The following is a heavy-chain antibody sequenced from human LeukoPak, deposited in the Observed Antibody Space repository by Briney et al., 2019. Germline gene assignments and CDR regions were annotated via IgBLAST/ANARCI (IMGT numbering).Heavy chain of an antibody. V-gene: IGHV1-18*01. Sequence: ASVKVSCKASGYTFTSYGISWVRQAPGQGLEWMGWISAYNGNTNYAQKLQGRVTMTTDTSTSTAYMELRSLRSDDTAVYYCARADRYSGSSWGWFDPWGQGTLVTVSS. CDR2: ISAYNGNT. CDR1: GYTFTSYG. CDR3: ARADRYSGSSWGWFDP. D-gene: IGHD1-26*01. J-gene: IGHJ5*02.